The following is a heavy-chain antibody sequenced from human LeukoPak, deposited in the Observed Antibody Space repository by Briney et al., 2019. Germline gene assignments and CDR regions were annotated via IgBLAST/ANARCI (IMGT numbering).Heavy chain of an antibody. J-gene: IGHJ2*01. V-gene: IGHV1-69*05. Sequence: SVKVSCKASGGTSSGYGFSWVRQAPGQGLEWMGKIIPVFGTAIYAQKFQGRVAITTDASTSTVYMALSSLRSEDTAVYYCARYGDNDYWYFDLWGRGSLVTVSS. CDR1: GGTSSGYG. CDR3: ARYGDNDYWYFDL. D-gene: IGHD4-17*01. CDR2: IIPVFGTA.